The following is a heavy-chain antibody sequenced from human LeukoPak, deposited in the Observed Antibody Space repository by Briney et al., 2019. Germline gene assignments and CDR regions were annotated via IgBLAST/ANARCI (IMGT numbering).Heavy chain of an antibody. CDR2: ISYDGSNK. CDR1: GFTFSSYA. CDR3: ARVVYDILTGYYKMGAFDI. J-gene: IGHJ3*02. V-gene: IGHV3-30-3*01. Sequence: GGSLRLSCAASGFTFSSYAMHWVRQAPGKGLEWVAVISYDGSNKYYADSVKGRFTISRDNSKNTLYLQMNSLRAEDTPVYYCARVVYDILTGYYKMGAFDIWGQGTMVTVSS. D-gene: IGHD3-9*01.